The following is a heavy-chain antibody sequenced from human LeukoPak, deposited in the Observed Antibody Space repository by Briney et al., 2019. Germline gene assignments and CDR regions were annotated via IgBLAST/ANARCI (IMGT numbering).Heavy chain of an antibody. CDR2: INHSGST. J-gene: IGHJ5*02. D-gene: IGHD3-10*01. CDR3: ARPMVWGVHWFDP. V-gene: IGHV4-34*01. Sequence: SETLSLTCAVYGGSFSGYYWSWIRQPPGKGLEWIGEINHSGSTNYNPSLKSRVTISVDTSKNQFSLKLSSVTAADTAVYYCARPMVWGVHWFDPWGQGTLVTVSS. CDR1: GGSFSGYY.